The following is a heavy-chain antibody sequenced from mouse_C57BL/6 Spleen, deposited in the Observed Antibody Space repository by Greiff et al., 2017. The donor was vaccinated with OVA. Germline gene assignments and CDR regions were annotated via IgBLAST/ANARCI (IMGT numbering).Heavy chain of an antibody. J-gene: IGHJ1*03. V-gene: IGHV1-69*01. CDR2: IDPSDGYT. CDR1: GYTFTSYW. D-gene: IGHD1-1*01. Sequence: QVQLQQPGAELVMPGASVKLSCKASGYTFTSYWMHWVKQRPGQGLEWIGEIDPSDGYTNYNQKFKGKSTLTVDKSSSTAYMQLSSLTSEDSAVYYGARGSASTTVVATDYWYFDVWGTGTTVTVSS. CDR3: ARGSASTTVVATDYWYFDV.